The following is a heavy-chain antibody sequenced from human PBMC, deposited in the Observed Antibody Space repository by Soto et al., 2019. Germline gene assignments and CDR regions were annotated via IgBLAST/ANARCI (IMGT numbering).Heavy chain of an antibody. Sequence: PSETLSLTCTVSGGSISSGDYYWTWVRQHPGKGLEWIGYIYASGRTYYTPSLKSRVSISVDTSKNQFSLKLSSVAAADTAVYYCARFPTFYGTLGGSDETWGQGILVTVSS. CDR2: IYASGRT. V-gene: IGHV4-31*03. CDR3: ARFPTFYGTLGGSDET. J-gene: IGHJ4*02. D-gene: IGHD3-9*01. CDR1: GGSISSGDYY.